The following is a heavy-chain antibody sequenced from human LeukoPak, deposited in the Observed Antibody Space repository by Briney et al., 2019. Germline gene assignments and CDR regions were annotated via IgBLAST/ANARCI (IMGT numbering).Heavy chain of an antibody. V-gene: IGHV3-43D*03. CDR3: TKAASSSPGGFDP. J-gene: IGHJ5*02. CDR2: ISWDGGST. CDR1: GFTFDDYT. Sequence: GGSLRLSCAASGFTFDDYTMHWVRQAPGKGLEGVSLISWDGGSTYYADSVKSRFTISRDNSKNSLYLQMNSLRAEDTAFYYCTKAASSSPGGFDPWGQGTLVTVSS.